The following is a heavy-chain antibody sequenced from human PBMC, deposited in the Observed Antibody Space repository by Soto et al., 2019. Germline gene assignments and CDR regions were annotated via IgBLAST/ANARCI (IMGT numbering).Heavy chain of an antibody. J-gene: IGHJ3*01. V-gene: IGHV1-69*01. CDR2: VIPMFGTP. Sequence: QVQLGQSGAEEQRPGSAMKVSCRASGGTFSTYAINWVRQVPGQGLEWMGGVIPMFGTPNYAHKCQGRVSITADEATSTAYMEVRSLTSEDTAVYSCERLSAKTYGRSGFHDAFDVWGQGTMVTVSS. CDR1: GGTFSTYA. D-gene: IGHD3-22*01. CDR3: ERLSAKTYGRSGFHDAFDV.